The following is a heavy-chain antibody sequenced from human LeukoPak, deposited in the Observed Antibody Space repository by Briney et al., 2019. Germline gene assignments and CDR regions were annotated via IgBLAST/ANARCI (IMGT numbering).Heavy chain of an antibody. D-gene: IGHD3-3*01. J-gene: IGHJ4*02. CDR3: AGDFWSGRFGDY. V-gene: IGHV3-33*01. Sequence: GRSLRLSCAASGFTFSSYGMHWVRQAPGKGLEWVAVIWYDGSNKYYADSVKGRFTISRDNSKNTLYLQMNSLRAEDTAVYYCAGDFWSGRFGDYWGQGTLVTVSS. CDR1: GFTFSSYG. CDR2: IWYDGSNK.